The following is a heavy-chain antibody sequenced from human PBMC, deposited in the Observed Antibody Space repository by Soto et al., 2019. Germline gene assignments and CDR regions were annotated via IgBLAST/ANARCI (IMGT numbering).Heavy chain of an antibody. Sequence: EVRLVESGGGLVKPGGSLRLSCAASGFTFSNVWMSWVRQAPGKGLEWVGRVKSKSAGATTDYAAPVKGRFTVSRDDSQNTLSLQMDSLKIEDTAVYFCTTAAGGMWGADYWGQGTPVTVSS. CDR3: TTAAGGMWGADY. CDR2: VKSKSAGATT. J-gene: IGHJ4*02. V-gene: IGHV3-15*01. D-gene: IGHD1-26*01. CDR1: GFTFSNVW.